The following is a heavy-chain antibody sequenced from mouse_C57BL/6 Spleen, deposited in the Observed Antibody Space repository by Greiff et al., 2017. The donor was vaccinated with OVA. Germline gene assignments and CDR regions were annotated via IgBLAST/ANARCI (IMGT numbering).Heavy chain of an antibody. CDR2: INPNNGGT. Sequence: EVQLQQSGPELVKPGASVKISCKASGYTFTDYYMNWVKQSHGKSLEWIGDINPNNGGTSYNQKFKGKATLTVDKSSSTAYMELRSLTSEDSAVYYCARYPSLLKGDFDVWGTGTTVTVSS. D-gene: IGHD2-1*01. CDR3: ARYPSLLKGDFDV. J-gene: IGHJ1*03. V-gene: IGHV1-26*01. CDR1: GYTFTDYY.